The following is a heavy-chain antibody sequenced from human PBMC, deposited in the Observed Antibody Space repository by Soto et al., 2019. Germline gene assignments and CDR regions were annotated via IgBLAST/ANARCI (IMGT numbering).Heavy chain of an antibody. CDR3: VRVTGAERH. Sequence: EVQLVESGGGLTQPGGSLRLSCVVSGFIVSRSHMMWVHQAPGKGLEGVSVIYNHGQINYVDPVKGRFTIARDNSKNTIYLQMNSLKVEDTAVYYCVRVTGAERHWGQGALVTVSS. CDR1: GFIVSRSH. V-gene: IGHV3-53*01. CDR2: IYNHGQI. D-gene: IGHD7-27*01. J-gene: IGHJ4*02.